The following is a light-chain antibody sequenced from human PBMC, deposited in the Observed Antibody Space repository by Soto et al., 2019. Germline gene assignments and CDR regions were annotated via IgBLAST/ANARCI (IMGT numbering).Light chain of an antibody. CDR2: EVS. J-gene: IGLJ1*01. Sequence: QSALTQPPSASGSPGQSVTISCTGTSSDVGGYSSVAWFQHHPGKAPKLMIYEVSKRPSGVPDRFSGSKSGNTASLTVSGLQAGDEADYYCIPYAGRTNYVFGPGPKVTVL. V-gene: IGLV2-8*01. CDR3: IPYAGRTNYV. CDR1: SSDVGGYSS.